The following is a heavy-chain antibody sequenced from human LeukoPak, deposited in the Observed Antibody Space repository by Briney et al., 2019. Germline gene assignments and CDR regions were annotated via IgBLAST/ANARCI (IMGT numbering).Heavy chain of an antibody. CDR1: GGSISSYY. CDR3: ARGYSRTYFDY. V-gene: IGHV4-59*08. Sequence: SETLSLTCTVSGGSISSYYWSWIRQPPGKGLEWIGYIYYSGSTNYNPSLKSRVIISIDTSKNQFSLKLSSVTAADTAVYYCARGYSRTYFDYWGQGTLVTVSS. J-gene: IGHJ4*02. D-gene: IGHD5-18*01. CDR2: IYYSGST.